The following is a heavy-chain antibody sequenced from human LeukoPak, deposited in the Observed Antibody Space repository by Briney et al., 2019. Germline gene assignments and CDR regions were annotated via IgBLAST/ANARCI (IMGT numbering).Heavy chain of an antibody. Sequence: LGGSLRLSCAASGFTFSSYAMSWVRPAPGKGLEWVSAISGSGGSTYYADSVKGRFTISRDNSKNTLYLQMNSLRAEDTAVYYCAKDGGRDKIFGVPSSWGQGTLVTVSS. CDR3: AKDGGRDKIFGVPSS. J-gene: IGHJ5*02. V-gene: IGHV3-23*01. CDR1: GFTFSSYA. D-gene: IGHD3-3*01. CDR2: ISGSGGST.